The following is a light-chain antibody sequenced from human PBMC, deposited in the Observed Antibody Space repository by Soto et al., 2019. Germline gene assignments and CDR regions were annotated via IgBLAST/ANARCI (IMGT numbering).Light chain of an antibody. CDR1: SSNIGAGYD. CDR3: QSYDSSLTVV. CDR2: GNT. V-gene: IGLV1-40*01. J-gene: IGLJ2*01. Sequence: QSVLTQPPSVSGAPGQVVTISCTGSSSNIGAGYDVHWYQQFPGTTPKFLIYGNTNRPSGVPDRFSASKSGTSASLDITGLQSDDEAEYFCQSYDSSLTVVFGGGTKLTVL.